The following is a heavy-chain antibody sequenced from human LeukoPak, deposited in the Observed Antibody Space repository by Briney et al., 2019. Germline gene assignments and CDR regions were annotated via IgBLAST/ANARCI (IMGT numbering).Heavy chain of an antibody. CDR3: VRVRLDCSGGTCLDFDY. Sequence: GKSLQISCKWSGYKRPSYSLGWARQRTEKCLEWMGHAYPCGSETSSSASFQGQVTISADKSVNTAYLQWQWNRLKASDTAMYYCVRVRLDCSGGTCLDFDYWGQGSLVAVA. CDR2: AYPCGSET. V-gene: IGHV5-51*01. CDR1: GYKRPSYS. D-gene: IGHD2-15*01. J-gene: IGHJ4*02.